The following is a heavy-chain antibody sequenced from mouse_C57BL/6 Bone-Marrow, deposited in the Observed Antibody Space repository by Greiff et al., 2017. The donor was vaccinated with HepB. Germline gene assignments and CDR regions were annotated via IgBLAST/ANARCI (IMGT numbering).Heavy chain of an antibody. J-gene: IGHJ2*01. Sequence: EVKLMESGGGLVKPGGSLKFSCAASGFTFSSYAMSWVRQTPEKRLEWVATISDGGSYTYYPDNVKGRFTISRDNAKNNLYLQMSHLKSEDTAMYYCARAYYGSNYFDYWGQGTTLTVSS. CDR2: ISDGGSYT. CDR3: ARAYYGSNYFDY. V-gene: IGHV5-4*03. D-gene: IGHD1-1*01. CDR1: GFTFSSYA.